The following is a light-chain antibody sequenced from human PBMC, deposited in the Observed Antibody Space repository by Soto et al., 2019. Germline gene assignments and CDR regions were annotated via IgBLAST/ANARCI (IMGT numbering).Light chain of an antibody. V-gene: IGKV1-5*03. J-gene: IGKJ2*01. CDR3: QQYNTSPYT. CDR2: RAS. CDR1: QSISGW. Sequence: DVQMTQSPSTLSAYVGDRVTITCRASQSISGWLAWYQQKPGKAPKLLIYRASSLGSGVPSRFSGGGSAADFTLSISSLQPDDFATYFCQQYNTSPYTFGQGTRLDIK.